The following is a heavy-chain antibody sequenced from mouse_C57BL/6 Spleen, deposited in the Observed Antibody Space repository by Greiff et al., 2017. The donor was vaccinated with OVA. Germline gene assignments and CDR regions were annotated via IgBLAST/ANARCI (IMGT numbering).Heavy chain of an antibody. CDR2: INPNYGTT. V-gene: IGHV1-39*01. Sequence: EVQLQQSGPELVKPGASVKISCKASGYSFTNYNMNWVKQSNGKSLEWIGVINPNYGTTSYNQKFKGKATLTVDQSSTTAYMQHNSLTSADSAVYYCARLDGYCAMDDWGQGTSVTVSS. J-gene: IGHJ4*01. CDR3: ARLDGYCAMDD. CDR1: GYSFTNYN.